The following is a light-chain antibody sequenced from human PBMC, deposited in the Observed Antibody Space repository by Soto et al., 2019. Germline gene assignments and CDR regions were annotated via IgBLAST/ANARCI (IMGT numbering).Light chain of an antibody. Sequence: DIQMTQSPSPLSASVGDRVTITCRSSQSISSYVNWYQQKPGIAPRLLIFAASNLQTGVPSRFSGSGSGTDFTLTISSLQPEDFGTYFCQHTYSTAFTFGPGT. CDR2: AAS. J-gene: IGKJ3*01. V-gene: IGKV1-39*01. CDR3: QHTYSTAFT. CDR1: QSISSY.